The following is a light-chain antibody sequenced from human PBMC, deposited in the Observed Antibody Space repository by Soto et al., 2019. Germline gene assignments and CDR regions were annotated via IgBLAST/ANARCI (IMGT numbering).Light chain of an antibody. J-gene: IGLJ3*02. Sequence: QLVLTQSPPPSPSRGAPVKLTCTLSSDPTGYAIAWHQQQPEKGPRYLMKVDNRGSHTKGDGIPDRFSGSSSGAERYLTISSLQSEDEADYYCQTWGTGSWVFGGGTKLTVL. V-gene: IGLV4-69*01. CDR1: SDPTGYA. CDR2: VDNRGSH. CDR3: QTWGTGSWV.